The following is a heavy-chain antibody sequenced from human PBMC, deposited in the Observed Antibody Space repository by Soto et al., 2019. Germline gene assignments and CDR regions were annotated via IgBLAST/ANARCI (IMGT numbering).Heavy chain of an antibody. CDR3: ARREAVAGTIRFDP. D-gene: IGHD6-19*01. J-gene: IGHJ5*02. CDR1: GGSISSSSYY. CDR2: IYYSGST. V-gene: IGHV4-39*01. Sequence: SETLSLTCTVSGGSISSSSYYWGWIRQPPGKGLEWIGSIYYSGSTYYNPSLKSRVTISVDTSKNQFSLKLSSVTAADTAVYYCARREAVAGTIRFDPWGKGTLVTVS.